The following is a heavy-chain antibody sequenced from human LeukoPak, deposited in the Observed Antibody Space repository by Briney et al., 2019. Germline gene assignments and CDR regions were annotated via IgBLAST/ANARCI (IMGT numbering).Heavy chain of an antibody. J-gene: IGHJ2*01. D-gene: IGHD3-9*01. V-gene: IGHV4-61*02. CDR3: ARVGHVLRYFDGSDWYFDL. CDR2: IYTSGST. CDR1: GGSISSGSYY. Sequence: PSETLSLTCTVSGGSISSGSYYWSWIRQPAGKGLEWIGRIYTSGSTNYNPSLKSRVTISVDTSKNQFSLKLSSVTAADTAVYYCARVGHVLRYFDGSDWYFDLWGRGTLVTVSS.